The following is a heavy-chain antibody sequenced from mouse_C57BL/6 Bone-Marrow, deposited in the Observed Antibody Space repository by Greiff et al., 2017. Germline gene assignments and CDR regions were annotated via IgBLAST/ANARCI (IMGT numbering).Heavy chain of an antibody. CDR3: ARHEDRYYCGSSYFDY. V-gene: IGHV1-62-2*01. Sequence: QVQLQQSGAELVKPGASVKLSCKASGYTFTEYTIHWVKQRSGQGLEWIGWFYPGSGSIKYNEKFKDKATLTADKSSSTVYMELSRLTSEDSAVYFWARHEDRYYCGSSYFDYWGQGTTLTVSS. CDR2: FYPGSGSI. J-gene: IGHJ2*01. D-gene: IGHD1-1*01. CDR1: GYTFTEYT.